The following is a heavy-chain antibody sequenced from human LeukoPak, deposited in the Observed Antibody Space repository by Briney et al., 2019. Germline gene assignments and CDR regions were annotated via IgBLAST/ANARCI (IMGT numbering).Heavy chain of an antibody. V-gene: IGHV3-23*01. Sequence: GGSLRLSCAASGFIFSSYAMGWVRQAPGKGLEWGSGISGSGGTTYYADSVRGRFTISRDNSKTTVYMQMKSLRVEDTAVYYCARVPSSASCYFCYFDPWGQGTLVTVSS. J-gene: IGHJ5*02. CDR2: ISGSGGTT. D-gene: IGHD2-2*01. CDR3: ARVPSSASCYFCYFDP. CDR1: GFIFSSYA.